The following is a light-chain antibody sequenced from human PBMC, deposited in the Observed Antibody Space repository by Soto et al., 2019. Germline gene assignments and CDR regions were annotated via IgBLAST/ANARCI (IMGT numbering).Light chain of an antibody. CDR2: DAS. CDR1: QSISTW. J-gene: IGKJ1*01. CDR3: QQYSSSPWT. V-gene: IGKV1-5*01. Sequence: DIQMTQSPSTLSASVGDGVTITCRASQSISTWLAWYQQKPGKAPNLLIFDASSLEGGVPSRFSGSGSGTEFTLTISSLQPDDSATYYCQQYSSSPWTFGQGTKVEIK.